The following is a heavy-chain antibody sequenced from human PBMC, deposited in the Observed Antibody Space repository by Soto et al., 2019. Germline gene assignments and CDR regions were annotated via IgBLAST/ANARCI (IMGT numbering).Heavy chain of an antibody. D-gene: IGHD6-13*01. Sequence: PGESLKISCKGSGFSFTSYWINWVRQMPGKGLEWMGRIDPSDSYTNYSPSFRGHVTMSADKSINTAYLQWSSLKASDTAMYYCARSERQSGYNSSCGFWGQGTLVTVSS. CDR2: IDPSDSYT. CDR1: GFSFTSYW. V-gene: IGHV5-10-1*01. J-gene: IGHJ4*02. CDR3: ARSERQSGYNSSCGF.